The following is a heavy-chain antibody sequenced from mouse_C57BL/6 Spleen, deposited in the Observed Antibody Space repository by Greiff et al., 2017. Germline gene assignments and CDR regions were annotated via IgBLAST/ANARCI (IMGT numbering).Heavy chain of an antibody. Sequence: EVKLEESGGGLVQPGGSMKLSCVASGFTFSNYWMNWVRQSPEKGLEWVAQIRLKSDNYATHYAESVKGRFTISRDDSKSSVYLQMHTLRAEDTGIYYCTAGTWFAYWGQGTLVTVSA. J-gene: IGHJ3*01. D-gene: IGHD4-1*01. V-gene: IGHV6-3*01. CDR1: GFTFSNYW. CDR2: IRLKSDNYAT. CDR3: TAGTWFAY.